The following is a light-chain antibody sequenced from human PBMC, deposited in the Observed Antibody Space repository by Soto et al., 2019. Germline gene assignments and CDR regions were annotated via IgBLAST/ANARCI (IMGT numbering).Light chain of an antibody. J-gene: IGLJ3*02. Sequence: QSVLTQPPSVSAAPGQTVTISCSGSSSNIGYNDVSWYQQFPGTAPRLLIYENNKRPSGIPDRFSGSKSGTSVTLVITGLQTGDEADYYCGTWDDWDDSLGGGLVFGGGTKLTVL. V-gene: IGLV1-51*02. CDR1: SSNIGYND. CDR3: GTWDDWDDSLGGGLV. CDR2: ENN.